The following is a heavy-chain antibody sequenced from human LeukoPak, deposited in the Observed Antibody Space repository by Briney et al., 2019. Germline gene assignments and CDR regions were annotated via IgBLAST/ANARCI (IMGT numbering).Heavy chain of an antibody. CDR3: ARGRRGYSYGYRVGWFDP. CDR2: INHSGST. Sequence: SETLSLTCTVSSGSIRNSNYYWSWIRQPPGKGLEWIGEINHSGSTNYNPSLKSRVTISVDTSKNQFSLKLSSVTAADTAVYYCARGRRGYSYGYRVGWFDPWGQGTLVTVSS. J-gene: IGHJ5*02. CDR1: SGSIRNSNYY. V-gene: IGHV4-39*07. D-gene: IGHD5-18*01.